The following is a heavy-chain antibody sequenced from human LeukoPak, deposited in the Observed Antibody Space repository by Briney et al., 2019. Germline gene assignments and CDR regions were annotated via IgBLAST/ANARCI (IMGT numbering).Heavy chain of an antibody. D-gene: IGHD6-13*01. CDR3: ARDRGGSSWYYFDN. Sequence: SQTLSLTCAISGDSVPRDTAAWNWVRQSPSRGLEWLGRTYYRSKWYNDYAVSVKGRITINPDTSKNQFSLQLNSVTPEDTAVYYCARDRGGSSWYYFDNWGQGSLVTVSS. J-gene: IGHJ4*02. V-gene: IGHV6-1*01. CDR2: TYYRSKWYN. CDR1: GDSVPRDTAA.